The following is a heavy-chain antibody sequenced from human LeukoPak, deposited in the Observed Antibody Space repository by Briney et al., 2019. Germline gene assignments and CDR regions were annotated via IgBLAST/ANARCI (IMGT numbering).Heavy chain of an antibody. D-gene: IGHD5-12*01. V-gene: IGHV1-69-2*01. CDR2: VDPEDGET. CDR1: GHTFTDYY. CDR3: ATVSGYETFDY. Sequence: ASVKISCKVPGHTFTDYYMHWVQQAPGKGLEWMGLVDPEDGETIYAEKFQGRVTITADTSTDTAYMELSSLRSEDTAVYYCATVSGYETFDYWGPGTLVTVSS. J-gene: IGHJ4*02.